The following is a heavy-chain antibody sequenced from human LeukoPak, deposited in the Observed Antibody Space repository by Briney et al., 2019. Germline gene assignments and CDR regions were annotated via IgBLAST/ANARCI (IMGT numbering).Heavy chain of an antibody. V-gene: IGHV1-24*01. CDR2: FDPEDGET. D-gene: IGHD3-3*01. J-gene: IGHJ6*03. CDR1: GYTLTELS. CDR3: ASTIFGVVGWNYYYYMDV. Sequence: ASVKVSCKVSGYTLTELSMHWVRQAPGKGLEWMGGFDPEDGETIYAQKFQGRVTMTEDTSTDTAYMELSSLRSEDTAVYYCASTIFGVVGWNYYYYMDVWGKGTTVTVSS.